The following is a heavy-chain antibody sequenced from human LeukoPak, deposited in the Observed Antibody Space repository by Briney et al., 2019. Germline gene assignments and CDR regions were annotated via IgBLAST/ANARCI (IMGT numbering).Heavy chain of an antibody. Sequence: PGGSLRLSCAASGFTFDDYGMSWVRQTPGKGLEWISGINWNGGSTGYADSVKGRFTISRDNDKNSLYLQMNSLRAEDTALYYCARVGSEEGYYFDYWGQGTLVTVSS. J-gene: IGHJ4*02. CDR1: GFTFDDYG. V-gene: IGHV3-20*04. D-gene: IGHD2-15*01. CDR2: INWNGGST. CDR3: ARVGSEEGYYFDY.